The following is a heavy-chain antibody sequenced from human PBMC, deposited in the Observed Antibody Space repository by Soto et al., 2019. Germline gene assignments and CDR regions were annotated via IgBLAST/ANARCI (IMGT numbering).Heavy chain of an antibody. D-gene: IGHD2-21*02. J-gene: IGHJ4*02. CDR3: ARSIVVVTALAY. CDR2: INAGNGNT. V-gene: IGHV1-3*05. CDR1: GYTFTSYA. Sequence: QVQLVQSGAEEKKPGASVKVSCKASGYTFTSYAMHWVRQAPGQRLEWMGWINAGNGNTKYSQKFHGSVTITRDTSASTAYMEMSSLRSEDTAVYYCARSIVVVTALAYWGQGTLVTVSS.